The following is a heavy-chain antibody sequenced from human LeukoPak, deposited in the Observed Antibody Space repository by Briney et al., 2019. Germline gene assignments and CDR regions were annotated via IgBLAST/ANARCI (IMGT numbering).Heavy chain of an antibody. D-gene: IGHD2-2*01. J-gene: IGHJ5*02. V-gene: IGHV1-69*01. CDR3: ARDGGVYCSSTSCLSSSWYVVRWFDP. CDR1: GGTFSSYA. Sequence: SVKVSCEASGGTFSSYAISWVRQSPGQGLEWMRGLIPIFGTANYAQKFQGRVTITADESTSTAYMELSSLRSEDTAVYYCARDGGVYCSSTSCLSSSWYVVRWFDPWGQGTLVTVSS. CDR2: LIPIFGTA.